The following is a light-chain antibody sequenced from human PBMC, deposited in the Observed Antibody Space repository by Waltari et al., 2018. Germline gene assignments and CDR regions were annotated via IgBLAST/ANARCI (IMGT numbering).Light chain of an antibody. CDR3: QTGGHGTWV. Sequence: QLVLTQSTSASAPLAASVRLTGTLRSGHSTNLHAWHQQHPEKGPRYLMKVNSDGRHSKGDEIPDRFSGSGSGAERYLTISSVHSEDEADYYCQTGGHGTWVFGGGTKLTVL. V-gene: IGLV4-69*02. J-gene: IGLJ3*02. CDR2: VNSDGRH. CDR1: SGHSTNL.